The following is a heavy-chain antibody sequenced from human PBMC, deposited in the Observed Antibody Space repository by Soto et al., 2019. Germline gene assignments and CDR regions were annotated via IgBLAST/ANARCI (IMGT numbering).Heavy chain of an antibody. CDR1: GFTVSSNY. Sequence: EVQLVESGGGLVQPGGSLRLSCAASGFTVSSNYMSWVRQAPGKGLEWVSVIYSDGSTYYADSVKGRFTISRHNSKNTLYLQMNSLRAEDTAVYYCARDPYYDRSGYLASNGRDVWGQGTTVTVSS. V-gene: IGHV3-53*04. D-gene: IGHD3-22*01. CDR2: IYSDGST. J-gene: IGHJ6*02. CDR3: ARDPYYDRSGYLASNGRDV.